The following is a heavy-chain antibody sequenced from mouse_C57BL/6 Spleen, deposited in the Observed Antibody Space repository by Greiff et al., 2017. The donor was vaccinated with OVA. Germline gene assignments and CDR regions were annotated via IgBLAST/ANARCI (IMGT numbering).Heavy chain of an antibody. CDR3: ARDRAYYGNYGWFAY. J-gene: IGHJ3*01. CDR1: GFTFSSYA. Sequence: EVMLVESGGGLVKPGGSLKLSCAASGFTFSSYAMSWVRQTPEKRLEWVATISDGGSYTYYPDNVKGRFTISRDNAKNNLYLQMSQLKSEDTAMYYCARDRAYYGNYGWFAYWGQGTLVTVSA. D-gene: IGHD2-10*01. CDR2: ISDGGSYT. V-gene: IGHV5-4*01.